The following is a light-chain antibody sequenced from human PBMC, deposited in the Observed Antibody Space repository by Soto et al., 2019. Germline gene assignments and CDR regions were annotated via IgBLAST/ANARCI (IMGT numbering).Light chain of an antibody. V-gene: IGKV3-11*01. CDR3: QQRGNWPLYT. Sequence: EIVLTQSPATLSLSPGERATLSCRASQSVSSYLAWYQQKPGQAPRLLIYGASTRATGIPARFSGSGSGTDFTLTITSLEPEDFAVYYCQQRGNWPLYTFGQGTKLEI. CDR2: GAS. CDR1: QSVSSY. J-gene: IGKJ2*01.